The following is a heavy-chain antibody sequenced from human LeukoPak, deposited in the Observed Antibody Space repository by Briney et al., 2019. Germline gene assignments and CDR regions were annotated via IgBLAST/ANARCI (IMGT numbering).Heavy chain of an antibody. J-gene: IGHJ4*02. CDR1: GFTFSSYA. V-gene: IGHV3-23*01. Sequence: GGSLRLSCAASGFTFSSYAMSWVRQAPGKGLEWVSGISGSGGITVYADSVKGRFTISRDNSKNTLYLQMNSLRAEDTAVYYCAKVVVTHRMDYFDYWGQGTLVTVSS. D-gene: IGHD4-23*01. CDR2: ISGSGGIT. CDR3: AKVVVTHRMDYFDY.